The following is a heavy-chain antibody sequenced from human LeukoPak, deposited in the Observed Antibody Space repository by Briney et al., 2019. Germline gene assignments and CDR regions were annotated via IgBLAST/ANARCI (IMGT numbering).Heavy chain of an antibody. CDR3: ARGIVGATTGD. V-gene: IGHV1-2*02. CDR1: GYTSTGYY. CDR2: INPNSGGT. Sequence: AASVKVSCKAAGYTSTGYYMHWVRQAPGQGLEWMGWINPNSGGTNYAQKFQGRVTMTRDTSISTAYMELSRLRSDDTAVYYCARGIVGATTGDWGQGTLVTVSS. D-gene: IGHD1-26*01. J-gene: IGHJ4*02.